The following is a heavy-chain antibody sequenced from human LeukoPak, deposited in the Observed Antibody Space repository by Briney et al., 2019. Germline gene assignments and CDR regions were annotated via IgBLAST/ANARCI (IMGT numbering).Heavy chain of an antibody. Sequence: PSETLSLTCTVSGGSISSYYWSWIRQPPGKGLEWIGYIYYSGGTNYNPSLKSRVTISVDTSKNQFSLKLSSVTAADTAVYYCARETPINWFDPWGQGTLVTVSS. CDR2: IYYSGGT. CDR3: ARETPINWFDP. J-gene: IGHJ5*02. CDR1: GGSISSYY. V-gene: IGHV4-59*01.